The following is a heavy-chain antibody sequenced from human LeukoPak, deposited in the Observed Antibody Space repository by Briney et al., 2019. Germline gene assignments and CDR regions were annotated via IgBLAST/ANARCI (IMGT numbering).Heavy chain of an antibody. J-gene: IGHJ4*02. CDR1: GFTFNIYG. CDR2: IRKDGSDK. CDR3: AKDVAQYFDY. V-gene: IGHV3-30*02. Sequence: QAGGSLRLSCAASGFTFNIYGMHWVRQAPGKGLEWVAFIRKDGSDKYYVDSVKGRFTISRDNSRNTVYLQMNSLRAEDTAIYCCAKDVAQYFDYWGQGTLVTVSS.